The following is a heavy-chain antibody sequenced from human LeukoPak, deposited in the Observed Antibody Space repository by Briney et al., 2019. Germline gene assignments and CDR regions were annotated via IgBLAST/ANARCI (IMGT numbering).Heavy chain of an antibody. J-gene: IGHJ4*02. Sequence: SGPTLVNPTETLTLTCTVSGFSLSNARMGVSWIRQPPGKPLEWLAHIFSNDEKSYSTSLKSRLTISKDTSKSQVVLTMTNMDPVDTATYYCARGYYDFWSGRRNFDYWGQGTLVTVSS. CDR2: IFSNDEK. CDR3: ARGYYDFWSGRRNFDY. D-gene: IGHD3-3*01. CDR1: GFSLSNARMG. V-gene: IGHV2-26*01.